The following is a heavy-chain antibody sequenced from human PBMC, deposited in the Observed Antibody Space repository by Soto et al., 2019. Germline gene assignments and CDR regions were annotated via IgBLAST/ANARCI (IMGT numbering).Heavy chain of an antibody. CDR1: GFTVSSNY. CDR3: ARDWAVTTANNYYYYGMDV. D-gene: IGHD4-17*01. J-gene: IGHJ6*02. CDR2: IYSGGST. V-gene: IGHV3-66*01. Sequence: GGSLRLSCAASGFTVSSNYMSWVRQAPGKGLEWVSVIYSGGSTYYADSVKGRFTISRDNSKNTLYLQMNSLRAEDTAVYYCARDWAVTTANNYYYYGMDVWGQGTTVTVS.